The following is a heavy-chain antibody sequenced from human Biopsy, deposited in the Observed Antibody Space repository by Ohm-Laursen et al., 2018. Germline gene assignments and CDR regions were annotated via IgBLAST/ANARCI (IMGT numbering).Heavy chain of an antibody. V-gene: IGHV2-5*01. CDR2: IYWNEKK. J-gene: IGHJ4*02. D-gene: IGHD3-22*01. CDR1: GFSLTTPGVG. CDR3: ARVLYYDSSGYFIDH. Sequence: TQTLTLTCTFSGFSLTTPGVGVGWIRQPPGKALEWLALIYWNEKKRFRPSLRDRLTIIKDTSKNQVVQTVTNVDPVDKATYYCARVLYYDSSGYFIDHWGQGTLVTVSS.